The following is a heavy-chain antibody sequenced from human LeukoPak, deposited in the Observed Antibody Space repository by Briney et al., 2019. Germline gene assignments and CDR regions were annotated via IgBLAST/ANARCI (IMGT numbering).Heavy chain of an antibody. Sequence: SETLSLTCTVSGGSISSYYWSWIRQPPGKGLEWIGYIYYSGSTNYNPSLKSRVTISVDTSKNQFSLKLSSVTAADTAVYYCAGSYSSLYCSSTSCYHPPPFDCWGQGTLVTVSS. CDR3: AGSYSSLYCSSTSCYHPPPFDC. J-gene: IGHJ4*02. CDR1: GGSISSYY. CDR2: IYYSGST. V-gene: IGHV4-59*08. D-gene: IGHD2-2*01.